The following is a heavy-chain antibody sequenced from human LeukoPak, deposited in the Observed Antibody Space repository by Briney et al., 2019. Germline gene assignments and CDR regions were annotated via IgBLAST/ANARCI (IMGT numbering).Heavy chain of an antibody. CDR3: AKNHEHGRYAGFDF. D-gene: IGHD2-2*01. CDR1: GFTFDSYA. CDR2: ITASGGSA. J-gene: IGHJ3*01. Sequence: GGSLRLSCGASGFTFDSYAMSWVRQAPGKGLEWVSSITASGGSAYYADSVKGRFSVSRDNSKNMVYLELNSLRAEDTAVYYCAKNHEHGRYAGFDFWAEGALVAVSS. V-gene: IGHV3-23*01.